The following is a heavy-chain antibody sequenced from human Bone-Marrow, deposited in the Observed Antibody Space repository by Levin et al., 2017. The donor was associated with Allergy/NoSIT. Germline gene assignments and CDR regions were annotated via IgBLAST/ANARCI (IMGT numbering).Heavy chain of an antibody. D-gene: IGHD3-22*01. CDR1: GFTFSSYG. CDR2: ISYDGSNK. J-gene: IGHJ3*02. V-gene: IGHV3-30*18. CDR3: AKDETPPYYYDSSGYYYPRGGAFDI. Sequence: GGSLRLSCAASGFTFSSYGMHWVRQAPGKGLEWVAVISYDGSNKYYADSVKGRFTISRDNSKNTLYLQMNSLRAEDTAVYYCAKDETPPYYYDSSGYYYPRGGAFDIWGQGTMVTVSS.